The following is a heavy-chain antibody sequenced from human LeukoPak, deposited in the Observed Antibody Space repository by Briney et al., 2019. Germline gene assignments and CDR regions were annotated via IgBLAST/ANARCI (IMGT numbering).Heavy chain of an antibody. Sequence: SETLSLTCTVSGGSISSYYWSWIRQPPGKGLEWIGYIYFSGSTNYNPSLKSRVTISVDTSKNQFSLKLSSVTAADTAVYYCARGGAAPAPTSRFDPWGQGTLVTVSS. J-gene: IGHJ5*02. CDR3: ARGGAAPAPTSRFDP. CDR1: GGSISSYY. CDR2: IYFSGST. D-gene: IGHD6-25*01. V-gene: IGHV4-59*12.